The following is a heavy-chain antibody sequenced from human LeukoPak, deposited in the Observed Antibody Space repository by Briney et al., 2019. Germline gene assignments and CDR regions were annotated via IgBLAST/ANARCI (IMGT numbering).Heavy chain of an antibody. J-gene: IGHJ5*02. CDR2: INHSGST. Sequence: PSETLSLTCAVYGGSFSGYYWSWIRQPPGKGLEWIGEINHSGSTNYNPSLKSRVTISVDTSKNQFSLKLSSATAADTAVYFCARDIWGNSAWGQGTLVTVSS. V-gene: IGHV4-34*01. CDR1: GGSFSGYY. CDR3: ARDIWGNSA. D-gene: IGHD3-16*01.